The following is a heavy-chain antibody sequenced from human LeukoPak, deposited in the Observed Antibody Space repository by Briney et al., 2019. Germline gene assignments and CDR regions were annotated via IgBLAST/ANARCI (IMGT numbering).Heavy chain of an antibody. CDR2: ISSTGNNI. Sequence: GGSLRLSCAASGFTFTIYTMNWVRHAPGRGLEWVSSISSTGNNIYYADSVKGRFTISRDNAKVSLYLEMNSLRAEDTAVYYCARGLRRGDYWGQGTLATVSS. D-gene: IGHD4-17*01. J-gene: IGHJ4*02. CDR3: ARGLRRGDY. V-gene: IGHV3-21*01. CDR1: GFTFTIYT.